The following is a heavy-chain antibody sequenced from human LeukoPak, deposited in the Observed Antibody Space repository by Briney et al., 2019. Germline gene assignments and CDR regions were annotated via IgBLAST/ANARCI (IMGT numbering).Heavy chain of an antibody. Sequence: PSETLSLTCAVYGGSFSGYYWSWMRQPPGKGLEWIGEINHSGSTNYNPSLKSRVTISVDTSKNQFSLKLSSVTAADTAVYYCARGPLGWFVESRPLDYWGQGTLVTVSS. D-gene: IGHD3-10*01. CDR3: ARGPLGWFVESRPLDY. J-gene: IGHJ4*02. V-gene: IGHV4-34*01. CDR2: INHSGST. CDR1: GGSFSGYY.